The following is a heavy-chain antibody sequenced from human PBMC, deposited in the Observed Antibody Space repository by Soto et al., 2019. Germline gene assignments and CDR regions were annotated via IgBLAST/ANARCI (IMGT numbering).Heavy chain of an antibody. CDR3: VSSNLVGRPG. J-gene: IGHJ3*01. V-gene: IGHV3-7*01. CDR2: INQDETEK. Sequence: EMQLVESGGGLVQPGGSLRLSCAASGFSFVTFWMAWVRQAPGKGLEWVANINQDETEKHYVDSVKGRFTISRDNAKSSLYLQMNNLRVEDTAVYYCVSSNLVGRPGGGQGTMVTVSS. CDR1: GFSFVTFW. D-gene: IGHD6-6*01.